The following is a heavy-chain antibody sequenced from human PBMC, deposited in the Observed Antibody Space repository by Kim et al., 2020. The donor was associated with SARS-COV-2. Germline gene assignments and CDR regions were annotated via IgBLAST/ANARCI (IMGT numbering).Heavy chain of an antibody. D-gene: IGHD1-26*01. CDR3: ARGLSGGYASPYDY. J-gene: IGHJ4*02. Sequence: ADAVKGRFTISRDNSKNTLYLQMNSLRAEDTAVYYCARGLSGGYASPYDYWGQGTLVTVSS. V-gene: IGHV3-30*01.